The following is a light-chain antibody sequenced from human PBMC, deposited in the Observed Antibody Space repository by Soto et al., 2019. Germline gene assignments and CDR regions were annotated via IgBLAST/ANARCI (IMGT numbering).Light chain of an antibody. J-gene: IGLJ1*01. CDR2: EVS. Sequence: QSVLTRPPSASGSPGQSVTISCTGTGSDVGGYNYVSWYQQHPGKAPKLMIYEVSKRPSGVPDRFSGSKSGNTASLTVSGLQAEDEADYYCSSYAGSNNYVFGTGTKVTVL. CDR1: GSDVGGYNY. CDR3: SSYAGSNNYV. V-gene: IGLV2-8*01.